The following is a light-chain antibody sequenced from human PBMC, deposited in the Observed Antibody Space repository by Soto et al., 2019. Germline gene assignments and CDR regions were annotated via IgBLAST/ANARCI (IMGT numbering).Light chain of an antibody. CDR3: TSYAGSTFYV. CDR1: RSDVGGYNY. V-gene: IGLV2-8*01. J-gene: IGLJ1*01. CDR2: EVS. Sequence: QSVLTQPPSASGSPGQTVTISCSGTRSDVGGYNYVSWFQQHPGKAPKLMIYEVSKRPSGVPDRFSGSKSGNTASLTVSGLQAEDEADYYCTSYAGSTFYVFGTGTKVTAL.